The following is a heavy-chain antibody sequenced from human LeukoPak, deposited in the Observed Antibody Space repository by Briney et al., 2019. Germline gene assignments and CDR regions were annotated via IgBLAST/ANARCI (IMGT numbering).Heavy chain of an antibody. D-gene: IGHD6-19*01. CDR2: FDPEDGET. CDR1: GYTLTELS. J-gene: IGHJ4*02. V-gene: IGHV1-24*01. CDR3: ATGTRSGWVFDY. Sequence: GASVKVSCKVSGYTLTELSMHWVRQAPGKGLEWMGGFDPEDGETIYAQKFQGRVTMTEDTSTDTAYMGLSSLRSEDTAVYYCATGTRSGWVFDYWGQGTLVTVSS.